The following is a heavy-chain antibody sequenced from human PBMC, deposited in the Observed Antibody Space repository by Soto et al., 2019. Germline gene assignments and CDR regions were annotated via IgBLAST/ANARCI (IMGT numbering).Heavy chain of an antibody. CDR2: IDFTSNSI. Sequence: QVQLVESGGGLVKPGGPLRLSCAASGFSFSDYYMSWIRQAPGKGLEWVSYIDFTSNSIYYADSVKGRFTISRDNAKNSLYLQMNSLRAEDTAVYYCARDIEPPGLFFDYWGQGTLVTVSS. CDR3: ARDIEPPGLFFDY. J-gene: IGHJ4*02. V-gene: IGHV3-11*01. CDR1: GFSFSDYY. D-gene: IGHD6-13*01.